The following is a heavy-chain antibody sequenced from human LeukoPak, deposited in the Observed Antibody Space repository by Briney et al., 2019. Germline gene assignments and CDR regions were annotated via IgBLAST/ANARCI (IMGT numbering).Heavy chain of an antibody. J-gene: IGHJ4*02. CDR1: GGSISSDTYS. Sequence: KASQTLSLTCTVSGGSISSDTYSYNWIRQPPGKGLEWIGYIFHTGNTYYSPSLKSRVTIAIDMSKNQFSLKLSSVTVADTAVYYCARGHRDYPYYLDNWGQGTLVTVSS. D-gene: IGHD4-17*01. V-gene: IGHV4-30-2*01. CDR2: IFHTGNT. CDR3: ARGHRDYPYYLDN.